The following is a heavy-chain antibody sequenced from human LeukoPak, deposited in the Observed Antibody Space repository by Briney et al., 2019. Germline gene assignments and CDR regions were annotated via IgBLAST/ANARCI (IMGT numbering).Heavy chain of an antibody. CDR2: IINDGITT. V-gene: IGHV3-74*01. D-gene: IGHD2/OR15-2a*01. Sequence: GGSLRLSCAASGLTFHNTWMHWIRQAPGKGLVWVSRIINDGITTTYADSVKGRFTISRDNAKNTLYLQMNSLRADDTGVYYRAADGEYAFLVWGQGTMVTVSS. J-gene: IGHJ3*01. CDR1: GLTFHNTW. CDR3: AADGEYAFLV.